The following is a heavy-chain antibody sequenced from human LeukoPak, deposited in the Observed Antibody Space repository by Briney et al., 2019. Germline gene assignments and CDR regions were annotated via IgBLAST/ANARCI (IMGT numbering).Heavy chain of an antibody. CDR3: ARQSTATDAFDI. V-gene: IGHV4-30-2*01. Sequence: SETLSLTCAVSGGSISSGGYSWSWIRQPPGKGLEWIGYIYHSGSTYCNPSLKSRVTISVDRSKNQFSLKVSSVTAADTAVYYCARQSTATDAFDIWGQGTMVTVSS. D-gene: IGHD5-18*01. CDR2: IYHSGST. CDR1: GGSISSGGYS. J-gene: IGHJ3*02.